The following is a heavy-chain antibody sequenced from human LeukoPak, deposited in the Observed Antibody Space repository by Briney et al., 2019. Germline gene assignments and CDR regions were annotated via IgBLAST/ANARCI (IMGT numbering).Heavy chain of an antibody. V-gene: IGHV4-4*09. CDR1: GGSISTYY. CDR3: ARHDAGIAARPFDN. CDR2: IHASGPT. Sequence: SETLSLTCTVSGGSISTYYWSWIRRPPGKGLEWIAYIHASGPTNYNPSLKSRITVSVDTSKNQFSLKLSSVTAADTAVYYCARHDAGIAARPFDNWGQGTLVTVSS. D-gene: IGHD6-6*01. J-gene: IGHJ4*02.